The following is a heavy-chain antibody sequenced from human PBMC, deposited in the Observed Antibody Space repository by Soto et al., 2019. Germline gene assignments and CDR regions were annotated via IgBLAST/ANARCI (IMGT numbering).Heavy chain of an antibody. CDR2: IIPIFGTA. V-gene: IGHV1-69*13. CDR3: ARGNYYDSSGYYFV. J-gene: IGHJ4*02. CDR1: GGTFSSYA. D-gene: IGHD3-22*01. Sequence: AASVKVSCKASGGTFSSYAISWVRQAPGQGLEWMGGIIPIFGTANYAQKFQGRVTITADESTSTAYMELSSLRSEDTAVYYCARGNYYDSSGYYFVWGQGTLVTVSS.